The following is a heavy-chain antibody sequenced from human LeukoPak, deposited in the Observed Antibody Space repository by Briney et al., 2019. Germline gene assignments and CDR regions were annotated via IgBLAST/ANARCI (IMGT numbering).Heavy chain of an antibody. J-gene: IGHJ4*02. CDR1: GFTFGTYW. CDR2: IRGDGVTT. CDR3: ARRAGDYSHPYDY. V-gene: IGHV3-23*01. Sequence: GGSLRPSCGASGFTFGTYWMHWVRQAPGKGLEWVSGIRGDGVTTYYADSVKGRFTISRDNSKNTFHLQMNSLRAEDTAVYYCARRAGDYSHPYDYWGQGTLVTVSS. D-gene: IGHD3-22*01.